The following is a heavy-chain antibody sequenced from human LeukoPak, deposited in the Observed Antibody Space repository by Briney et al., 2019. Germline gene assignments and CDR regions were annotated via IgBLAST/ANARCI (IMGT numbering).Heavy chain of an antibody. CDR1: GFTFDDYG. CDR2: INWNGGST. V-gene: IGHV3-20*04. D-gene: IGHD2-8*01. Sequence: RPGGSLRLSCAASGFTFDDYGMSWVRQAPGKGLEWVSSINWNGGSTGYADSVKGRFTISRDNSKNTLYLQMNRLRAEDTAVYYCAKDPGYCTNGVCYTWFDYWGQGTLVTVSS. CDR3: AKDPGYCTNGVCYTWFDY. J-gene: IGHJ4*02.